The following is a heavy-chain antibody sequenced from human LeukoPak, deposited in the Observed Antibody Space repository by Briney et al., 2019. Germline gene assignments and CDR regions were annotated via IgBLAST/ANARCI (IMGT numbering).Heavy chain of an antibody. J-gene: IGHJ5*02. V-gene: IGHV4-34*01. Sequence: SETLSLTCAVYGGSFSGYYWSWIRQPPGKGLEWIGEINHSGSTNYNPSLKSRITISVDTSKNQFSLKLSSVTAADTAVYYCARGGYSYGYNWFDPWGQGTLVTVSS. CDR3: ARGGYSYGYNWFDP. D-gene: IGHD5-18*01. CDR2: INHSGST. CDR1: GGSFSGYY.